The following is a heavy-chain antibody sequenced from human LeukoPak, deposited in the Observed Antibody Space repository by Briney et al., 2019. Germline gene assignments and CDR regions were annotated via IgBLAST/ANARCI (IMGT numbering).Heavy chain of an antibody. CDR3: AGEGLGYCSSTSCSHAFDI. V-gene: IGHV3-21*01. CDR1: GFTFSSYS. Sequence: GGSLRLSCAASGFTFSSYSMNSVRQTPGKGLEWVSSISISSSYIYYADSVKGRFTISRDNAKNSLYLQMNSLRAEDTAVYYCAGEGLGYCSSTSCSHAFDIWGQGTMVTVSS. J-gene: IGHJ3*02. D-gene: IGHD2-2*01. CDR2: ISISSSYI.